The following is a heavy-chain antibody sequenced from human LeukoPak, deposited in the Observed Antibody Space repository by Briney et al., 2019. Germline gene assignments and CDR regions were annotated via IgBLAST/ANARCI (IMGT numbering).Heavy chain of an antibody. CDR3: ARDRVGSSGYYYWFDY. CDR1: GGSISSGGYS. Sequence: SETLSLTCAVSGGSISSGGYSWSWIRQPPGKGLEWIGYIYYSGSTNYNPSLKSRVTISVDTSKNQFSLKLSSVTAADTAVYYCARDRVGSSGYYYWFDYWGQGTLVTVSS. V-gene: IGHV4-61*08. CDR2: IYYSGST. D-gene: IGHD3-22*01. J-gene: IGHJ4*02.